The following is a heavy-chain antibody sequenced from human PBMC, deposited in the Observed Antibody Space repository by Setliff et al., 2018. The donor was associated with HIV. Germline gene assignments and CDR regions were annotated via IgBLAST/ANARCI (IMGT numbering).Heavy chain of an antibody. CDR3: ARVRYCSGGSCYGGEYWFDP. V-gene: IGHV1-46*01. Sequence: ASVKVSCKASGYTFTSYYIHWVRQAPGQGLEWMGVIHPSGGSTSYAKSFQDRVTMTRDTSTSTVYMELSSLRSEDTAVYYCARVRYCSGGSCYGGEYWFDPWGQGTLVTVSS. D-gene: IGHD2-15*01. J-gene: IGHJ5*02. CDR2: IHPSGGST. CDR1: GYTFTSYY.